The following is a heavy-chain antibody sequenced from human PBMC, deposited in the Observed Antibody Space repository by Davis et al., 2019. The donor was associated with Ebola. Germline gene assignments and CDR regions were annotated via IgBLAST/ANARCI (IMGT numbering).Heavy chain of an antibody. CDR2: IYHSGST. D-gene: IGHD2/OR15-2a*01. Sequence: MPSETLSLTCAVSGGSISSSNWWSWVRQPPGKGLEWIGEIYHSGSTSYNPSLKSRVTISVENSRNQFSLKLSSVTAADTAVNYCARGNPLSDAFDIWGQGTMVTVSS. V-gene: IGHV4-4*02. CDR3: ARGNPLSDAFDI. J-gene: IGHJ3*02. CDR1: GGSISSSNW.